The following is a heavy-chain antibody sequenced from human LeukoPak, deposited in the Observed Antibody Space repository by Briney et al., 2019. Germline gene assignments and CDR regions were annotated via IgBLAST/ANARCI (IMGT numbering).Heavy chain of an antibody. CDR3: ARDSGYSSGWSSDAFDI. J-gene: IGHJ3*02. V-gene: IGHV3-33*01. CDR1: GFTFGSYG. D-gene: IGHD6-19*01. CDR2: IWYDGSNK. Sequence: GRSLRLSCAASGFTFGSYGMHWVRQAPGKGLEWVAVIWYDGSNKYYADSVKGRFTISRDNSKNTLYLQMNSLRAEDTAVYYCARDSGYSSGWSSDAFDIWGQGTMVTVSS.